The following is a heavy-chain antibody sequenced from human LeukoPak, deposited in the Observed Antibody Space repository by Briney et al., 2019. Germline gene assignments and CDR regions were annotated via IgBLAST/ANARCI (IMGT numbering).Heavy chain of an antibody. V-gene: IGHV3-23*01. D-gene: IGHD3-10*01. CDR1: GFTFSSYS. J-gene: IGHJ4*02. CDR3: AAGSGSYYY. CDR2: ISGSGGST. Sequence: GGSLRLSCAASGFTFSSYSMNWVRQAPGKGLEWVSAISGSGGSTYYADSVKGRFTISRDNSKNTLYLQMNSLRAEDTAVYYCAAGSGSYYYWGQGTLVTVSS.